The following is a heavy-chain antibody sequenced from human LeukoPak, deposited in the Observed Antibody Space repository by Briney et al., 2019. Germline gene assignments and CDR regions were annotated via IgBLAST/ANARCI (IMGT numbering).Heavy chain of an antibody. CDR2: MNPNSGNT. Sequence: ASVKVSCKASGYTFTSYDINWVRQATGQGLEWMGWMNPNSGNTGYAQKFQGRVTMTRNTSISTAYMELSSLRSEDTAVYCCARGVSSSWYHIDCWGQGTLVTVSS. D-gene: IGHD6-13*01. J-gene: IGHJ4*02. CDR1: GYTFTSYD. V-gene: IGHV1-8*01. CDR3: ARGVSSSWYHIDC.